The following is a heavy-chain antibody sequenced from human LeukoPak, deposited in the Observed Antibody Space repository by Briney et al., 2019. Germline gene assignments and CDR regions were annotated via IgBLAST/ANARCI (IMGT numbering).Heavy chain of an antibody. D-gene: IGHD6-19*01. CDR3: ARTDSCNSGWYGAPDF. V-gene: IGHV5-51*01. CDR1: GYSFTNCW. Sequence: GESLKISCKGSGYSFTNCWIAWVRQMPGRGLEWLGIIYVGDSDTRYSPSFPGQVTISADKSISTAYLQWSSLRASDTAMYYCARTDSCNSGWYGAPDFWGQGTMVTVSS. J-gene: IGHJ3*01. CDR2: IYVGDSDT.